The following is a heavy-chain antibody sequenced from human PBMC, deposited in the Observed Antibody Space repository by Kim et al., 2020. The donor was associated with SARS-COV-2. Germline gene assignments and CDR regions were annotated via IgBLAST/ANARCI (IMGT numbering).Heavy chain of an antibody. CDR3: ARDVALLGGATPPKIDY. Sequence: ASVKVSCKASGYTFTSYGISWVRQAPGQGLEWMGWISAYNGNTNYAQKLQGRVTMTTDTSTSTAYMELRSLRSDDTDVYYCARDVALLGGATPPKIDYWGQGTLVTVSS. V-gene: IGHV1-18*01. J-gene: IGHJ4*02. CDR1: GYTFTSYG. CDR2: ISAYNGNT. D-gene: IGHD3-16*01.